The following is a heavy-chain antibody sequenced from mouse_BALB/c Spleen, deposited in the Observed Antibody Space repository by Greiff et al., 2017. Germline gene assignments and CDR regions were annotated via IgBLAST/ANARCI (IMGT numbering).Heavy chain of an antibody. CDR2: ISSGGST. CDR3: ARGDYDGSFAY. CDR1: GFTFSSYA. J-gene: IGHJ3*01. D-gene: IGHD2-4*01. Sequence: EVKVVESGGGLVKPGGSLKLSCAASGFTFSSYAMSWVRQTPEKRLEWVASISSGGSTYYPDSVKGRFTISRDNARNILYLQMSSLRSEDTAMYYCARGDYDGSFAYWGQGTLVTVSA. V-gene: IGHV5-6-5*01.